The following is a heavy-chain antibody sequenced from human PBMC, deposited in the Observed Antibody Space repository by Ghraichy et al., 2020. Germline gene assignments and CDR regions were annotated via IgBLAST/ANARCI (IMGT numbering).Heavy chain of an antibody. D-gene: IGHD6-19*01. V-gene: IGHV4-39*07. J-gene: IGHJ4*02. Sequence: SETLSLTCTASGDSVIDTASYWGWVRQPPGKGLEWIGIVYYSGSTYYNPSLDSQITMSINTSKNQFSVRLTSVTAADTAMYYCARLSEQWVIGGFDQWGQGALVTVSS. CDR1: GDSVIDTASY. CDR3: ARLSEQWVIGGFDQ. CDR2: VYYSGST.